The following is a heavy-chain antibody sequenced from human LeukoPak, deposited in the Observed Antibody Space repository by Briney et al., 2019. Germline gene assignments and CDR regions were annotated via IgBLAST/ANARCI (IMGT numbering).Heavy chain of an antibody. CDR1: GFTFSSYA. D-gene: IGHD3-3*01. J-gene: IGHJ6*02. CDR2: ISGSGGST. CDR3: AGGGSGYDFWSGYYDATYGMDV. V-gene: IGHV3-23*01. Sequence: XXSLRLSCAAXGFTFSSYAMSWVRQAPGKGLEWVSAISGSGGSTYYADSVKGRFTISRDNSKNTLYLQMNSLRAEDTAVYYCAGGGSGYDFWSGYYDATYGMDVWGQGTTVTVSS.